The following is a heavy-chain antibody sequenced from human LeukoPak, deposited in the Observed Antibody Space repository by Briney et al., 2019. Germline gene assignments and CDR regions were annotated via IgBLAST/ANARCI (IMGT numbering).Heavy chain of an antibody. D-gene: IGHD2-15*01. Sequence: ASVKVSCKASGGTFSSYAISWVRQAPGQGLEWMGRIIPILGIANYAQKFQGRVTITADKSTSTAYMELSSLRSEDTAVYYCARDRGDVGVTLSPHDAFDIRGQGTMVTVSS. CDR3: ARDRGDVGVTLSPHDAFDI. CDR2: IIPILGIA. CDR1: GGTFSSYA. V-gene: IGHV1-69*04. J-gene: IGHJ3*02.